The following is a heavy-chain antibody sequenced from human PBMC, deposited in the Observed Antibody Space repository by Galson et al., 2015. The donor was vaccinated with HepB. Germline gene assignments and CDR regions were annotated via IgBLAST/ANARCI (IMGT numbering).Heavy chain of an antibody. J-gene: IGHJ4*02. CDR3: AKDLWRLGASVEAAALDS. CDR2: ISRNGGRT. V-gene: IGHV3-43D*03. D-gene: IGHD6-13*01. CDR1: GFTFDDYA. Sequence: SLRLSCAASGFTFDDYAMHWVRQAPGKGLEWVSLISRNGGRTYYADSVKGRFTISRDNARNSLYLQMNSLRGEDTAVYYCAKDLWRLGASVEAAALDSGGPGTLVTVSS.